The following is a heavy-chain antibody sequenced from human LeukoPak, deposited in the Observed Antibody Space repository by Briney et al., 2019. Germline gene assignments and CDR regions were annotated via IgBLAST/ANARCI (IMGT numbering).Heavy chain of an antibody. Sequence: PGGSLRLSCAASGFTFDDYGMSWVRQAPGKGLEWVSGINWNGGSTGYADSVKGRFTISRDNAKNSLYLQMNSLRAEDTALYYCARDSHYDSSVNFDYWGQGTLVTVSS. D-gene: IGHD3-22*01. V-gene: IGHV3-20*04. CDR2: INWNGGST. CDR3: ARDSHYDSSVNFDY. J-gene: IGHJ4*02. CDR1: GFTFDDYG.